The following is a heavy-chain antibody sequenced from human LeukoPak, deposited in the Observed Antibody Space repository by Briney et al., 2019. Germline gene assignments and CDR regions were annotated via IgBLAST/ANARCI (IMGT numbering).Heavy chain of an antibody. J-gene: IGHJ4*02. D-gene: IGHD3-16*01. CDR1: GGSISSLY. V-gene: IGHV4-59*08. CDR2: VYYSGST. CDR3: AGLGSLGPFDY. Sequence: SETLSLTCTVSGGSISSLYWSWIRQPPGKGLEWIGYVYYSGSTNYNPSLKSRVTISVDTSKNQFPLKLSSVTAADTAAYNCAGLGSLGPFDYWGQGTLVTVSS.